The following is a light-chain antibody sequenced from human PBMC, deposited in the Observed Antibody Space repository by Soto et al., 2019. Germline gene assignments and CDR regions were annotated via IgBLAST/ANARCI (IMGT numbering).Light chain of an antibody. Sequence: EIVLTQAPVTLSLSPGERGTLSWRASQSVSSSYLAWYQQKPGQAPRLLIYGASSRATGIPDRFSGSGSGTDFTLTISRLEPEDFAVYYCQQYGSSLGVTFGGGTKVDIK. V-gene: IGKV3-20*01. CDR3: QQYGSSLGVT. CDR1: QSVSSSY. J-gene: IGKJ4*01. CDR2: GAS.